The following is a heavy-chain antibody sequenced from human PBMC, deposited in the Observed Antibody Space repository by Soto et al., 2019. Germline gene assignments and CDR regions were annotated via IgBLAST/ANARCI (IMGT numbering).Heavy chain of an antibody. V-gene: IGHV3-30-3*01. CDR3: ARGTPRWDSSGYHILPFDD. Sequence: GGSLRLSCAASGFTFSSYAMHWVRQAPGKGLEWVAVISYDGSNKYYADSVKGRFTISRDNSKNTLYLQMNSLRAEDTAVYYCARGTPRWDSSGYHILPFDDWGQGTLVTVSS. J-gene: IGHJ4*02. CDR1: GFTFSSYA. CDR2: ISYDGSNK. D-gene: IGHD3-22*01.